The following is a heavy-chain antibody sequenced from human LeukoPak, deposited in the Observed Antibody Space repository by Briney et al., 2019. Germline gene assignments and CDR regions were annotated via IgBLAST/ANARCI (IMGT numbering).Heavy chain of an antibody. J-gene: IGHJ4*02. Sequence: GGSLRLSCAASGFTFSSYAMSWVRQAPGKGLEWVSGISGSGGSTYYADSVKGRFTISRDNSKNTLYLQMNNLRAEDTAVYYCAKLSVTSQKEPFDYWGQGTLVTVSS. CDR3: AKLSVTSQKEPFDY. V-gene: IGHV3-23*01. CDR2: ISGSGGST. CDR1: GFTFSSYA. D-gene: IGHD4-11*01.